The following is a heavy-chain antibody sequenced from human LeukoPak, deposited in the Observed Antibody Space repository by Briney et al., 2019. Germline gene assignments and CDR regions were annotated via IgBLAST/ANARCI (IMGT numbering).Heavy chain of an antibody. D-gene: IGHD3-22*01. J-gene: IGHJ4*02. V-gene: IGHV4-4*07. CDR2: IYTSGST. CDR3: ARGSHYYDSSGYYGFDY. CDR1: GGSISSYY. Sequence: SETLSLTCTVSGGSISSYYWSWIRQPAGKGLEWIGRIYTSGSTNYNPSLKSRVTMSVDTSKNQFSLKLSSVTAADTAVYYCARGSHYYDSSGYYGFDYWGQGTLVTVSS.